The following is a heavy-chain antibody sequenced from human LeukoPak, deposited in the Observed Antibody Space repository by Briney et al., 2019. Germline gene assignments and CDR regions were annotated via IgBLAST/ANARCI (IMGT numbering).Heavy chain of an antibody. CDR1: GGSFSGYY. J-gene: IGHJ4*02. Sequence: SETLSLTCALYGGSFSGYYWSWIRQPPGKGLEWIGEINHSGSTNYNPSLKSRVTISVDTSKNQFSLKLSSVTAADTAVYYCARGYSNGYSPDYWGQGALVTVSS. D-gene: IGHD5-18*01. CDR3: ARGYSNGYSPDY. V-gene: IGHV4-34*01. CDR2: INHSGST.